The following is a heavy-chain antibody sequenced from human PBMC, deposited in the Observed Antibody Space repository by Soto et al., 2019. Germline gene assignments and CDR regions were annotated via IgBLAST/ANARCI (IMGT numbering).Heavy chain of an antibody. CDR2: IIPIFGTA. Sequence: QVQLVQSGAEVKKPGSSVKVSCKASGGTFSSYAISWVRQAPGKGLEWMGGIIPIFGTANYAQKFQGRVTITADESTSTAYMELSSLRSEDTAVYYCARVVYDYGDYVARYNWFDPWGQGTLVTVSS. CDR3: ARVVYDYGDYVARYNWFDP. J-gene: IGHJ5*02. V-gene: IGHV1-69*01. D-gene: IGHD4-17*01. CDR1: GGTFSSYA.